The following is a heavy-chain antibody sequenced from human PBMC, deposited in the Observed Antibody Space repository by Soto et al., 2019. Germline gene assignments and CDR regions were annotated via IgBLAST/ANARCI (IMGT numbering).Heavy chain of an antibody. Sequence: SETLSLTCNVSGASVSHGHSRWIRQPPGKGLEWIGFMYFGESFNYNPPLTSRATLSVEPSQNQSALKLAALTDSDTTAHTSGRSYYDSTGFAVDAWGQGTLVTVS. CDR1: GASVSHGH. D-gene: IGHD3-22*01. J-gene: IGHJ5*02. V-gene: IGHV4-59*02. CDR2: MYFGESF. CDR3: GRSYYDSTGFAVDA.